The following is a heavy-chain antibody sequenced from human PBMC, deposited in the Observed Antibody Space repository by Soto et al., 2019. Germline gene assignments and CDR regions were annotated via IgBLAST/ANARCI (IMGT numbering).Heavy chain of an antibody. D-gene: IGHD1-26*01. V-gene: IGHV4-31*03. CDR1: GGPISSHY. Sequence: PSQTRSLTCTVSGGPISSHYWSWIRHHPGKGLEWIGYIYYSGSTYYNPSLKSRVTISVDTSKNQFSLKLSSVSAADTAECYCARTSSSSNWFDPWGQGNLVTVSS. CDR2: IYYSGST. J-gene: IGHJ5*02. CDR3: ARTSSSSNWFDP.